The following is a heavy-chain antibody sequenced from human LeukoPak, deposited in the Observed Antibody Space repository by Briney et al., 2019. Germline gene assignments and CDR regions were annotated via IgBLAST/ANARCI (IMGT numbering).Heavy chain of an antibody. D-gene: IGHD3-3*01. CDR3: ARVTISEYYFDY. Sequence: GGSLRLSCAASGFTFSSYEMNWVRQAPGKGLEWVSYISSSGSTIYYADSVKGRFTISRDNAKNSLYLQMNSLRAEDTALYYCARVTISEYYFDYWGQGTLVTVSS. V-gene: IGHV3-48*03. J-gene: IGHJ4*02. CDR2: ISSSGSTI. CDR1: GFTFSSYE.